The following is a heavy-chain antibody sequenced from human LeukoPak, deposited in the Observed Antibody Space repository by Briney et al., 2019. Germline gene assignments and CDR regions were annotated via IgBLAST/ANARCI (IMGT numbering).Heavy chain of an antibody. J-gene: IGHJ4*02. D-gene: IGHD2-2*01. CDR2: ISSIGSTI. Sequence: PGGSLRLSCAASGFTFSSYEMNWVRQAPGKGLEWVSYISSIGSTIYYVDSVKGRFTISRDNAKNSLYLQMNSLRAEDTAVYYCARRYCSSTSCLFDYWGQGTLVTVSS. CDR3: ARRYCSSTSCLFDY. CDR1: GFTFSSYE. V-gene: IGHV3-48*03.